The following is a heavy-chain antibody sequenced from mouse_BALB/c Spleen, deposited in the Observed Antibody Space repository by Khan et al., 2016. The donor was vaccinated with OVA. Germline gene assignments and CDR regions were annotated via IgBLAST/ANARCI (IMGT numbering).Heavy chain of an antibody. V-gene: IGHV1S136*01. Sequence: VQLKQSGPEVVKPGASVKMSCKASGYTFTSYVMHWVKQKPGQGLEWIGYIYPFNDATKFNEKFNGKATLTSDKSSSTAYMELSSLTSEASAVDYYAPVGSYYVSFVYWGQGTLVTVSA. J-gene: IGHJ3*01. CDR3: APVGSYYVSFVY. CDR1: GYTFTSYV. CDR2: IYPFNDAT. D-gene: IGHD1-1*01.